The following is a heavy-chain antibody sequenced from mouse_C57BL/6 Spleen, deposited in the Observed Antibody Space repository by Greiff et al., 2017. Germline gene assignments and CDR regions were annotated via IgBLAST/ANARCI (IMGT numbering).Heavy chain of an antibody. CDR3: TIEYPYYFDY. CDR2: IDPENGDT. V-gene: IGHV14-4*01. D-gene: IGHD5-1*01. CDR1: GFNIKDDY. J-gene: IGHJ2*01. Sequence: EVQLQQSGAELVRPGASVKLSCTASGFNIKDDYMHWVKQRPEQGLEWIGWIDPENGDTEYASKFQGKATITADTSSNTAYLQLSSLTSEDTAVYYCTIEYPYYFDYWGQGTTLTVSS.